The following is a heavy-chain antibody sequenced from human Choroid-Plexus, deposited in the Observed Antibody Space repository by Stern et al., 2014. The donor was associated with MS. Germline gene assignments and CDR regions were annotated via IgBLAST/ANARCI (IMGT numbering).Heavy chain of an antibody. CDR1: GFTFGSCA. V-gene: IGHV3-30*18. CDR3: AKDRQYLTYFFDH. J-gene: IGHJ5*02. D-gene: IGHD2/OR15-2a*01. CDR2: ESYDGSNK. Sequence: MQLVESGGGVVQPGRPLRLSCVASGFTFGSCAMHWVRQAPGKGLEWVAGESYDGSNKYYADSVKGRFTISRDNSQNTLYMQMSSLRPEDTAVYYCAKDRQYLTYFFDHWGQGALVTVSS.